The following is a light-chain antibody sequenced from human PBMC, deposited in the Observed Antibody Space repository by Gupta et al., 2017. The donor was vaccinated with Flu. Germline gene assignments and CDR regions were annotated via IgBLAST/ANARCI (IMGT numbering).Light chain of an antibody. J-gene: IGLJ1*01. Sequence: SYVLTQPPSVSVAPGQTARITCVGDNIGSKSVHWYQQRPGQAPVVVISDDSDRPSGIPERFSGSNSGNTATLTISRVEAGDEADYYCQLWHSTDDDYVFGSGTKVTVV. CDR3: QLWHSTDDDYV. CDR2: DDS. CDR1: NIGSKS. V-gene: IGLV3-21*02.